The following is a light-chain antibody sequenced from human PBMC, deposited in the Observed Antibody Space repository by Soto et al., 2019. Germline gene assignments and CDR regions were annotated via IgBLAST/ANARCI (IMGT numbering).Light chain of an antibody. CDR1: QSVSSAY. V-gene: IGKV3-20*01. Sequence: EIVLTQSPGTLSLSPGERATLSCRASQSVSSAYLAWYQHKPGQPPTLLIYAASSRVTGIPDRFSGSGSGKDFTLTISRLEPEDFAVYYCQHYGSSSTWTFGQGTKVEIK. J-gene: IGKJ1*01. CDR2: AAS. CDR3: QHYGSSSTWT.